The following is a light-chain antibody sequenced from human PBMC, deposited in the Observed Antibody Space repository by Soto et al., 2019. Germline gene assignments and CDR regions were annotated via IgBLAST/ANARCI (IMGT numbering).Light chain of an antibody. CDR3: QQYGSSLT. Sequence: EIILTQSPDTLSLSPGERATLSFRASQSFRGLLAWYQQKPGQAPRLLIYGASSRATGIPDRFSGSGSGTDFTLTISRLEPEDFAVYYCQQYGSSLTFGGGTKV. V-gene: IGKV3-20*01. CDR2: GAS. J-gene: IGKJ4*01. CDR1: QSFRGL.